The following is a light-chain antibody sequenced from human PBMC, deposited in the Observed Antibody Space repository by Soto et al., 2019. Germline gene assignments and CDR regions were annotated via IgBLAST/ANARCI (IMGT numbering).Light chain of an antibody. Sequence: DIQMTQSPSSLSASVGDRVTITCRASQGISSYLNWYQQKPGKAPKLLIYAASSLQSGVPSRFSGSGSGTDFTLTISSLQPEDCATYYCQQSYSTPRTFGQGTKVEIK. CDR3: QQSYSTPRT. J-gene: IGKJ1*01. CDR2: AAS. V-gene: IGKV1-39*01. CDR1: QGISSY.